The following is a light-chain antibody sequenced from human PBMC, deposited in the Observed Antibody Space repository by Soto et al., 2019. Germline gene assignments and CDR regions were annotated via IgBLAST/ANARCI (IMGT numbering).Light chain of an antibody. CDR3: MQALQTLWT. CDR1: QSLLHSNGYNY. V-gene: IGKV2-28*01. CDR2: LGS. Sequence: DIVMTQSPVSLPVTPGEPASISCRSSQSLLHSNGYNYLDWYLQKPGQSPQLLIYLGSNRASGVPDRFSGSGSGTDFTLKISRVEAEDVGVYYCMQALQTLWTFGQGTKVDIK. J-gene: IGKJ1*01.